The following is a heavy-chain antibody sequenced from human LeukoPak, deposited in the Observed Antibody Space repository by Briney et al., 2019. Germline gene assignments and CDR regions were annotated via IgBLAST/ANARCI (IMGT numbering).Heavy chain of an antibody. CDR1: GYTFTSYD. CDR2: MNPNSGNT. J-gene: IGHJ6*02. CDR3: ARDLGVVPAARGYYYYYGMDV. Sequence: ASVKVSCKASGYTFTSYDISWVRQATGQGLEWMGWMNPNSGNTGYAQKFQGRVTMTRNTSISTAYMELSSLRSEDTAVYYCARDLGVVPAARGYYYYYGMDVWGQGTTVTVSS. V-gene: IGHV1-8*01. D-gene: IGHD2-2*01.